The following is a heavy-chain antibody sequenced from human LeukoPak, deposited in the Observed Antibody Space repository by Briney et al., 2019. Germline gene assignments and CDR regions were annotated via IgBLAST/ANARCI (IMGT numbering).Heavy chain of an antibody. Sequence: GGSLRLSCAASGFTFSSSAMTWVRQAPGKGLEWVSSISDSGGYTYYADSVKGRFTISRDNPKNTLYLQMNSLRAEDTAVYYCATEKGDSPDYWGQGTLVTVSS. CDR2: ISDSGGYT. V-gene: IGHV3-23*01. D-gene: IGHD2-21*01. J-gene: IGHJ4*02. CDR3: ATEKGDSPDY. CDR1: GFTFSSSA.